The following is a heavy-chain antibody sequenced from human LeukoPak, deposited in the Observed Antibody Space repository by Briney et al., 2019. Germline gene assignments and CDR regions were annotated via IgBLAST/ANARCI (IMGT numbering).Heavy chain of an antibody. V-gene: IGHV1-2*02. Sequence: ASVKASCKASGYTFTGYYMHWVRQAPGQGLEWMGWINPNSGGTNYAQKFQGKVTMTRATSISKAHMELSRLRSDDTAMDYLRREEGYWSSTKCSPLFVCWGGGTQVSVTS. D-gene: IGHD2-2*01. CDR3: RREEGYWSSTKCSPLFVC. J-gene: IGHJ4*02. CDR2: INPNSGGT. CDR1: GYTFTGYY.